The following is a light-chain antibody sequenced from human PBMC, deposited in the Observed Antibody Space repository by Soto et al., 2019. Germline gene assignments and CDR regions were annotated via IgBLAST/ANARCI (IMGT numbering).Light chain of an antibody. Sequence: QPVLTQSPSAPASLGASVKLTCTLSSGHSNYVIAWHQQQPEKGPRYLMKLNSDGSHSKGDGIPDRFSGSSSGAERYLTISSLQSEDEADYYCQTWDTGIRVFGGGTKLTVL. J-gene: IGLJ2*01. V-gene: IGLV4-69*01. CDR3: QTWDTGIRV. CDR2: LNSDGSH. CDR1: SGHSNYV.